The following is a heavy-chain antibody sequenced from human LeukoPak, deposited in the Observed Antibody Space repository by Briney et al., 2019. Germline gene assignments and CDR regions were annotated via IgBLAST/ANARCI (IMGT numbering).Heavy chain of an antibody. D-gene: IGHD5-12*01. J-gene: IGHJ3*02. CDR2: ISSSSSYI. CDR1: GFTFSSYS. CDR3: ARGDSGYENDAFDI. V-gene: IGHV3-21*01. Sequence: GGSLRLSCTASGFTFSSYSMNWVRQAPGKGLEWVSSISSSSSYIYYADSVKGRFTISRDNAKNSLYLQMNSLRAEGTAVYYCARGDSGYENDAFDIWGQGTMVTVSS.